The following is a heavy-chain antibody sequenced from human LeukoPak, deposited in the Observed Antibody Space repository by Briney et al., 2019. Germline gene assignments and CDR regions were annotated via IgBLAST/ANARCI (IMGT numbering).Heavy chain of an antibody. CDR1: GFTFSSYA. Sequence: GGSLRLSCAASGFTFSSYAMSWVRQAPGKGLEWVSAISGSGGSTYYADSVKGRFTISRDNSKNTLYLQMNSLRAEDTAVYYCAKDGLGDYDFWSGSNFDYWGQGTLVTVSS. V-gene: IGHV3-23*01. D-gene: IGHD3-3*01. CDR3: AKDGLGDYDFWSGSNFDY. CDR2: ISGSGGST. J-gene: IGHJ4*02.